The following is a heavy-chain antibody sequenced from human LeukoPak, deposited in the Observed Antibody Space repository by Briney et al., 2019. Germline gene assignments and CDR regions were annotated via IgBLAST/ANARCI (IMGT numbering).Heavy chain of an antibody. CDR1: GFTFSDYY. CDR3: ARDRKTAYYYDSSGYYPFDY. J-gene: IGHJ4*02. V-gene: IGHV3-11*05. Sequence: GGSLRLSCAASGFTFSDYYMSWIRQAPGKGLEWVSYISSSSSYTNYADSVKGRFTISRDNAKNSLYLQMNSLRAEDTAVYYCARDRKTAYYYDSSGYYPFDYWGQGTLVTVSS. D-gene: IGHD3-22*01. CDR2: ISSSSSYT.